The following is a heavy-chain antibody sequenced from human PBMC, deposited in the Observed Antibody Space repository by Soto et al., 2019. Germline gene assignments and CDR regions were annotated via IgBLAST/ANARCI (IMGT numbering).Heavy chain of an antibody. CDR2: ISYDGSET. V-gene: IGHV3-30*03. Sequence: QVQLVESGGGVVHPGRSLSLSCAGSGFMFSNNGMHWVRRAPGKGLEWVAFISYDGSETFYADFVKGRFTISRDNSKSTLFLHMSSLKNEDTAVYYCAITSVADASFDYWGQGTLVTVSS. CDR1: GFMFSNNG. CDR3: AITSVADASFDY. D-gene: IGHD4-4*01. J-gene: IGHJ4*02.